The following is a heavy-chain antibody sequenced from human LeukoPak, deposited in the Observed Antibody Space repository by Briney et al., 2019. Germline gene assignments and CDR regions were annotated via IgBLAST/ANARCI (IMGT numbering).Heavy chain of an antibody. CDR1: GFTVSSNY. CDR3: ASSHCGGDCYSGNFDY. Sequence: GGPLRLSCAASGFTVSSNYMSWVRQAPGKGLEWVSVIYSGGSKYYADSVKGRFTISRDNSKNTLYLQMNSLRAEDTAVYYCASSHCGGDCYSGNFDYWGQGTLVTVSS. V-gene: IGHV3-53*01. CDR2: IYSGGSK. J-gene: IGHJ4*02. D-gene: IGHD2-21*02.